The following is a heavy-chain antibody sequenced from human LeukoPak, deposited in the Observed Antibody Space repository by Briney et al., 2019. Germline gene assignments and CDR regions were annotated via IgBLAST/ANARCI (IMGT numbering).Heavy chain of an antibody. Sequence: ASVKVSCKASGYTFTSYYMHWVRQAPGQGLEWMGIINPSGGSTSYAQKFQGRATMTRDMSTSTVYMELSSLRSEDTAVYYCARDQRASYYDSSGYYLWNYWGQGTLVTVSS. V-gene: IGHV1-46*01. CDR1: GYTFTSYY. CDR2: INPSGGST. CDR3: ARDQRASYYDSSGYYLWNY. J-gene: IGHJ4*02. D-gene: IGHD3-22*01.